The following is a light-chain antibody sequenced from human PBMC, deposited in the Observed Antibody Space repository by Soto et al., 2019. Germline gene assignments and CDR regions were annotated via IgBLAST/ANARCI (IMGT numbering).Light chain of an antibody. CDR1: QSITNR. Sequence: DIQMTQSPSTLSASVGDRVTISCRASQSITNRLAWYQQKPGKAPKALIYDASNLESGVPSRFSGSGSGTEFILTISSLQPDDFATYWCQHYGGMWAFGQGTKLEIK. CDR3: QHYGGMWA. J-gene: IGKJ1*01. CDR2: DAS. V-gene: IGKV1-5*01.